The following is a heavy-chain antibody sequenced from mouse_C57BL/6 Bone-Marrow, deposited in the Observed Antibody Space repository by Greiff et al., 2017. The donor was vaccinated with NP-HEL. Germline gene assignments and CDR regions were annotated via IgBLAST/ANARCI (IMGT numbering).Heavy chain of an antibody. J-gene: IGHJ2*01. D-gene: IGHD1-1*01. Sequence: EVQRVESGGGLVQPGGSMKLSCVASGFTFSNYWMNWVRQSPEKGLEWVAQIRLKSDNYATHYAESVKGRFTISRDDSKSSVYLQMNNLRAEDTGIYYCTAYYGSPFDYWGQGTTLTVSS. CDR3: TAYYGSPFDY. V-gene: IGHV6-3*01. CDR1: GFTFSNYW. CDR2: IRLKSDNYAT.